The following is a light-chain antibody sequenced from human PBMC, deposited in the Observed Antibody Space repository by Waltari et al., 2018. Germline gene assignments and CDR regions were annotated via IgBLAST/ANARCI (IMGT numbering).Light chain of an antibody. CDR2: LAS. J-gene: IGKJ4*01. Sequence: DLQLTQSPSFLSASVGDRGTITCRASQDLNTYLAWYQLRPGNAPKLLIFLASELQSGVPSRFSGSGSGTEFTLTISGLQPDDFATYYCQQLNFYPLTFGGGTRVEIK. V-gene: IGKV1-9*01. CDR1: QDLNTY. CDR3: QQLNFYPLT.